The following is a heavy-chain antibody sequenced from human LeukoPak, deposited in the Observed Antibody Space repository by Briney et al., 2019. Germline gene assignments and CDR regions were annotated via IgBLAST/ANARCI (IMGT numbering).Heavy chain of an antibody. V-gene: IGHV1-2*04. CDR1: GYTFTGYY. CDR2: INPNSGGT. CDR3: VRSYDRKYFDY. D-gene: IGHD3-22*01. Sequence: GASVKVSCKASGYTFTGYYMHWVRQAPGQGLEWMGWINPNSGGTNYAQKFQGWVTMTRDTSISTAYMELSRLRSDDTAVYYCVRSYDRKYFDYWGQGTLVTVSS. J-gene: IGHJ4*02.